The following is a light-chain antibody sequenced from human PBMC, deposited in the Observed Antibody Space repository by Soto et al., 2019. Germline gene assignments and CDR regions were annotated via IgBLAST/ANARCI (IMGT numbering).Light chain of an antibody. CDR1: EDIIHF. Sequence: IQMTQSPSTLSASVGDRVRINCGEIEDIIHFLAWYEHKPGKVHKLLIYGASTLPSGVPSLFSGIGSGTDFTLTISSLQTEDVATYYCQNYHSAPWTFGKGTKVDIK. J-gene: IGKJ1*01. V-gene: IGKV1-27*01. CDR3: QNYHSAPWT. CDR2: GAS.